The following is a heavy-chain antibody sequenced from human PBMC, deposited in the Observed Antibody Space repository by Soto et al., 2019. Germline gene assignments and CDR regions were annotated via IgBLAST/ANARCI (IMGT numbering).Heavy chain of an antibody. Sequence: ASVKVSCKASGYTFTSYAMHWVRQAPGQRLEWMGWINAGNGNTKYSQKFQGRVTITRDTSASTAYMELRSLRSDDTAVYYCARGQAVAGNRHFDYWGQGTLVTVSS. D-gene: IGHD6-19*01. CDR3: ARGQAVAGNRHFDY. CDR2: INAGNGNT. V-gene: IGHV1-3*01. J-gene: IGHJ4*02. CDR1: GYTFTSYA.